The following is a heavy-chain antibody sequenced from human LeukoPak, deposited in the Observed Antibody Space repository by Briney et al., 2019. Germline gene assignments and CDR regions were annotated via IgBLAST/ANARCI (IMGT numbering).Heavy chain of an antibody. D-gene: IGHD3-22*01. V-gene: IGHV3-66*01. CDR3: ARCYDSSGYYYFDY. Sequence: GGSLRLSCAASGFTVSSNYMSWVRQAPGKGLEWVSVIYSGGSTYYADSVKGRFTISRDNSKNTLYLQMNSLRAEDTAVCYCARCYDSSGYYYFDYWGQGTLVTVSS. CDR2: IYSGGST. J-gene: IGHJ4*02. CDR1: GFTVSSNY.